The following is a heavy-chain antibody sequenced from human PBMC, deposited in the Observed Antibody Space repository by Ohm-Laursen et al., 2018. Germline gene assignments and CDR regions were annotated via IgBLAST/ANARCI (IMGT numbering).Heavy chain of an antibody. D-gene: IGHD1-26*01. CDR1: GHTFTSYG. Sequence: ASVKVSCKASGHTFTSYGISWVRQAPGQGLEWMGWISAYNGNTNYAQKLQGRVTMTTGTSTSTAYMELRSLRSDDTAVYYCTMYSGSYLSDYWGQGTLVTVSS. CDR3: TMYSGSYLSDY. V-gene: IGHV1-18*01. CDR2: ISAYNGNT. J-gene: IGHJ4*02.